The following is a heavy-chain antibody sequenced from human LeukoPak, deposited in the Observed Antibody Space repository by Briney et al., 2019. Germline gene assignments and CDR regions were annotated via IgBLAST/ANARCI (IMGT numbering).Heavy chain of an antibody. V-gene: IGHV4-59*01. CDR3: AGGTIFGVVMGY. Sequence: PSETLSLTCTASGGSIISSYYWTWIRQPPGRGLEWIGYIYYSGSSNYNPSLKSRVTISLDTSKNQFSLKLSSANAADTAVYYCAGGTIFGVVMGYWGQGTLVTVSS. D-gene: IGHD3-3*01. J-gene: IGHJ4*02. CDR2: IYYSGSS. CDR1: GGSIISSYY.